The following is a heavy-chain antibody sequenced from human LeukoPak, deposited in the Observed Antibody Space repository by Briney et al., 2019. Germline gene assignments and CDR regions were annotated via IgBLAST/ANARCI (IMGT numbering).Heavy chain of an antibody. V-gene: IGHV4-39*07. D-gene: IGHD3-10*01. CDR3: ARDQGIRGVLGRFDY. CDR1: GGSISSSSYY. J-gene: IGHJ4*02. Sequence: SETLSLTCTVSGGSISSSSYYWGWIRQPPGKGLEWIGSIYYSGSTYYNPSLKSRVTISVDTSKNQFSLNLNSVTAADTAVYYCARDQGIRGVLGRFDYWGQGTLVTVSS. CDR2: IYYSGST.